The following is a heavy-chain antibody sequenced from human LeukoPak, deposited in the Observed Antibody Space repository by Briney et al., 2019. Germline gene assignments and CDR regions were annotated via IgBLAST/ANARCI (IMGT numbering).Heavy chain of an antibody. CDR3: AKDRFLQTLYDIDY. Sequence: GGSLRLSCAASGFTFSSYGMHWVRQAPGKGLEWVAVISYDGSNKYYADSVKGRFTISRDNSKNTLYLQMNSLRAEDTAVYYCAKDRFLQTLYDIDYWGQGTLVTVSS. CDR2: ISYDGSNK. J-gene: IGHJ4*02. D-gene: IGHD2-2*02. V-gene: IGHV3-30*18. CDR1: GFTFSSYG.